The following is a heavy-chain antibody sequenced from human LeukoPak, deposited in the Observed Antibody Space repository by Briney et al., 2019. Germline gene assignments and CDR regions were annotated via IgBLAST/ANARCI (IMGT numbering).Heavy chain of an antibody. V-gene: IGHV3-30*03. CDR2: ISYDGRNK. Sequence: GGSLRLSCAASGFTFSNYALSWVRQAPGKGLEWMAVISYDGRNKNYADSAKGRFTISRDNSKNTLSLQMNSLRADDTAVYYCAMATLTTVTPIDYWGQGTLVTVSS. J-gene: IGHJ4*02. D-gene: IGHD4-17*01. CDR3: AMATLTTVTPIDY. CDR1: GFTFSNYA.